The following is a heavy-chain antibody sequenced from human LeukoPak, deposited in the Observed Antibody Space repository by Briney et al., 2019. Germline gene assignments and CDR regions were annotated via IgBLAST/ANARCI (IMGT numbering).Heavy chain of an antibody. V-gene: IGHV1-69*13. D-gene: IGHD1-26*01. Sequence: GASVKVSCTASGGTFSSYAISWVRQAPGQGLEWMGGIIPIFGTANYARKFQGRVTITADESTSTAYMELSSLRSEDTAVYYCARDSPGSYSNWFDPWGQGTLVTVSS. CDR3: ARDSPGSYSNWFDP. J-gene: IGHJ5*02. CDR2: IIPIFGTA. CDR1: GGTFSSYA.